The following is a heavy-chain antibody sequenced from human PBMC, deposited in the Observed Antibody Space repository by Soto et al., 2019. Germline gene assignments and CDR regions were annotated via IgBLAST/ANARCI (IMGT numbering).Heavy chain of an antibody. CDR3: ARRGPGTYFDY. Sequence: PGGSLRLSCAASGFTFSSYAMSWVRQAPGKGLEWVSVISGSGDSTYYAESVKGRFTISRDNSKNKLYLQMNSLRAEDTAVYYCARRGPGTYFDYWGQGTLVTVSS. CDR1: GFTFSSYA. CDR2: ISGSGDST. J-gene: IGHJ4*02. D-gene: IGHD6-13*01. V-gene: IGHV3-23*01.